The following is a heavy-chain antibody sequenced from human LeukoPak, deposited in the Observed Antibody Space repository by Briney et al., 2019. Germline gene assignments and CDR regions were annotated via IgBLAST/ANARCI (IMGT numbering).Heavy chain of an antibody. D-gene: IGHD1-26*01. CDR3: ARGPQRELTRVGAFDI. J-gene: IGHJ3*02. CDR1: GGSISSSSYY. Sequence: SETLSLTCTVSGGSISSSSYYWGWIRQPPGKGLEWIGSIYYSGSTNYNPSLKSRVTISVDTSKNQFSLKLSSVTAADTAVYYCARGPQRELTRVGAFDIWGQGTMVTVSS. CDR2: IYYSGST. V-gene: IGHV4-39*07.